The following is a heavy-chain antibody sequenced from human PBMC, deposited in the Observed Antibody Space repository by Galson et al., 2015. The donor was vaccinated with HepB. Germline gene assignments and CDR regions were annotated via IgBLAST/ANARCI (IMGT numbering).Heavy chain of an antibody. Sequence: SVKVSCKASGYTFTSYGISWVRQAPGQGLEWMGWISAYNGNTNYAQKLQGRVTMTTDTSTSTAYMELRSLRSDDTAVYYCARDRRGMWIQLHPLDYWGQGTLVTVSS. CDR2: ISAYNGNT. CDR3: ARDRRGMWIQLHPLDY. J-gene: IGHJ4*02. D-gene: IGHD5-18*01. V-gene: IGHV1-18*01. CDR1: GYTFTSYG.